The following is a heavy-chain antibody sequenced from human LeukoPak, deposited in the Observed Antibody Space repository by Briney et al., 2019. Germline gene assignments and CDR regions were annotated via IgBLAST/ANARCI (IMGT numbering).Heavy chain of an antibody. CDR2: IKQDGSEK. D-gene: IGHD6-13*01. Sequence: PGGSLRLSCGASGFSFSSYWMSWVRQAPGKGLEWVANIKQDGSEKYYVDSVKGRFTISRDNAKNSLYLQMNSLRAEDTAVYYCAREQQLVIFDYWGQGTLVTVSS. CDR1: GFSFSSYW. J-gene: IGHJ4*02. CDR3: AREQQLVIFDY. V-gene: IGHV3-7*01.